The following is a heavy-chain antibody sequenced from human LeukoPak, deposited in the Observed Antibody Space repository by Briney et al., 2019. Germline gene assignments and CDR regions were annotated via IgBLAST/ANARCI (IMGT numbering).Heavy chain of an antibody. Sequence: PSETLSLTCTISGTVSGYFSTTYYWGWIRQPPGKGLEGIASIRHDGHTYYNASLKSQVTISIDMSRNQFSLKLSSLTAADTAVYYCARQMATKGEWAFDVWGQGTLVTVSS. CDR2: IRHDGHT. CDR1: GTVSGYFSTTYY. V-gene: IGHV4-38-2*02. J-gene: IGHJ4*02. CDR3: ARQMATKGEWAFDV. D-gene: IGHD5-12*01.